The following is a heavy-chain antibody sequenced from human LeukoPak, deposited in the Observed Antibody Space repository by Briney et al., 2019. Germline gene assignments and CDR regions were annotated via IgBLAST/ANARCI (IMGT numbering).Heavy chain of an antibody. D-gene: IGHD2-2*01. V-gene: IGHV3-21*01. J-gene: IGHJ6*02. Sequence: PGGSLRLSCAASGFTFSSYSMTWVRQAPGKGLEWVSSISSSSGYIYYADSVKGRFTISRDNAKNSLYLQMNSLRAEDTAVYYCARGDIVVVPAANDYYYYYGMDVWGQGTTVTVSS. CDR3: ARGDIVVVPAANDYYYYYGMDV. CDR1: GFTFSSYS. CDR2: ISSSSGYI.